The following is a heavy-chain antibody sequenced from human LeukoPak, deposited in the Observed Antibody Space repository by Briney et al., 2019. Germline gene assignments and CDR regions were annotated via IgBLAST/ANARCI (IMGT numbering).Heavy chain of an antibody. CDR2: INQEGSEK. D-gene: IGHD2-8*01. Sequence: GGSLRLSCAASGFTFSSCWMNWFRQAPGKGLEWVGNINQEGSEKHYVNSVRGRFTISRDNAKNSLYLQMNSLRGGDTAVYYCAKDRCSNGIGCYYYYMDVWGKGTTVTIYS. CDR1: GFTFSSCW. V-gene: IGHV3-7*01. J-gene: IGHJ6*03. CDR3: AKDRCSNGIGCYYYYMDV.